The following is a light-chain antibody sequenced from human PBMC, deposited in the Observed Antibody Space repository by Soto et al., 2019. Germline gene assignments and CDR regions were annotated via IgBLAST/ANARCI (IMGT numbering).Light chain of an antibody. CDR3: QQYDTSSYT. Sequence: EVVLTLSPGTLSLSPGERATLSCRASQSVSGRYLTWYQQKPGQAPRRLIFGASSRASGTPDRFSGSGSGTDFTLTISRLEPEDFAVYYCQQYDTSSYTFGQGTKVEIK. J-gene: IGKJ2*01. V-gene: IGKV3-20*01. CDR1: QSVSGRY. CDR2: GAS.